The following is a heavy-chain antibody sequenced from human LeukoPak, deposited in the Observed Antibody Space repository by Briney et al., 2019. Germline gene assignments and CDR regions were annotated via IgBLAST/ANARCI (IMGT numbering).Heavy chain of an antibody. J-gene: IGHJ4*02. CDR3: ARGGGVVAATVDY. V-gene: IGHV1-2*02. Sequence: ASVEVSCKAPGYTFTGYYMHWVRQAPGQGLEWMGWINPNSGGTNYAQKFQGRVTMTRDTSISTAYMELSRLRSDDTAVYYCARGGGVVAATVDYWGQGTLVTVSS. CDR1: GYTFTGYY. D-gene: IGHD2-15*01. CDR2: INPNSGGT.